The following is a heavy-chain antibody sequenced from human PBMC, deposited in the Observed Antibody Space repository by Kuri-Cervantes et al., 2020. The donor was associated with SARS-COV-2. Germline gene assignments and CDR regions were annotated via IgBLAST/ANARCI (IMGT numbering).Heavy chain of an antibody. CDR3: ARGAAAADYFFYGMDV. CDR1: GFTFSNFG. CDR2: ISYDGSDK. D-gene: IGHD6-13*01. V-gene: IGHV3-30*03. Sequence: GESLKISCAASGFTFSNFGMHWVRQAPGKGLEWVTLISYDGSDKYYADSVKGRFTISRDNSKSTLFLQMNSLRAEDTAEYYCARGAAAADYFFYGMDVWGRGTTVIVSS. J-gene: IGHJ6*02.